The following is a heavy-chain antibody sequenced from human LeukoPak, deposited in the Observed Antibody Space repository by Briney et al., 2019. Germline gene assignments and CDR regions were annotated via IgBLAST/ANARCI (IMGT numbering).Heavy chain of an antibody. CDR3: ARVANYYYYMDV. CDR1: GGTFSSYA. Sequence: ASVKVSCKASGGTFSSYAINWVRQAAGQGLEWMGWMNPNSGNTGYAQKFQGRVTITADESTSTAYMELSSLRSEDTAVYYCARVANYYYYMDVWGKGTTVTVSS. CDR2: MNPNSGNT. V-gene: IGHV1-8*03. J-gene: IGHJ6*03.